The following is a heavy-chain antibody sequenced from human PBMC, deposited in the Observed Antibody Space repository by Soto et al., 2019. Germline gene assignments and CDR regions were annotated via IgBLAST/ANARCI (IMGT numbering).Heavy chain of an antibody. J-gene: IGHJ6*02. D-gene: IGHD3-9*01. Sequence: SETLSLTCTVSGGSISSSSYYWGWIRQPPGKGQEWIGSFYYSGSTYYNPSLKSRVTISVDTSKNQFSLKLSSVTAADTAVYYCARQSSRYYDILTGYFWTYYYGMDVWGQGTTVTVSS. CDR3: ARQSSRYYDILTGYFWTYYYGMDV. CDR2: FYYSGST. V-gene: IGHV4-39*01. CDR1: GGSISSSSYY.